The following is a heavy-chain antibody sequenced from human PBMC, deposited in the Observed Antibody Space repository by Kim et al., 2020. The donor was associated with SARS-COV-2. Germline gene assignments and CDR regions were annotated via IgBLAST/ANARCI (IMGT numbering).Heavy chain of an antibody. D-gene: IGHD3-10*01. V-gene: IGHV4-61*01. CDR1: GGSVSSGSYY. CDR3: VRYYGSGRVAEYYFDY. J-gene: IGHJ4*02. Sequence: SETLSLTCTVSGGSVSSGSYYWSWIRQPPGKGLEWIGYIYYSGSTNYNPSLKSRVTISVDTSKNQFSLKLSSVTAADTAVYYCVRYYGSGRVAEYYFDYWGQGTLVTVSS. CDR2: IYYSGST.